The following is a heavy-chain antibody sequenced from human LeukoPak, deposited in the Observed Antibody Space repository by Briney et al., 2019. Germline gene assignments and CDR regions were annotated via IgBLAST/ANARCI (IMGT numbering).Heavy chain of an antibody. D-gene: IGHD3-10*02. J-gene: IGHJ6*03. V-gene: IGHV1-69*13. Sequence: SVKVSCKASGGTFSSYAISWVRQAPGQGLEWMGGIIPLFGTANYAQKLQGRVTITADESKRTAYLELSSMSSEDAAVYYCARLVRGRLGYYYMDVWGKGTTVTVSS. CDR2: IIPLFGTA. CDR1: GGTFSSYA. CDR3: ARLVRGRLGYYYMDV.